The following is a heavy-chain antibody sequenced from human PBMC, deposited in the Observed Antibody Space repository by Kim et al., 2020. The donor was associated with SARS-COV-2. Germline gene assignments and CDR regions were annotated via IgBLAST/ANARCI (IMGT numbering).Heavy chain of an antibody. J-gene: IGHJ6*02. Sequence: SETLSLTCAVSGGSISSGGYSWSWIRQPPGKGLEWIGYIYHSGSTYYNPSLKSRVTISVDRSKNQFSLKLSSVTAADTAVYYCARGQSYYSNLRYYYYYYGMDVWGQGTTVTVSS. CDR1: GGSISSGGYS. V-gene: IGHV4-30-2*01. D-gene: IGHD4-4*01. CDR3: ARGQSYYSNLRYYYYYYGMDV. CDR2: IYHSGST.